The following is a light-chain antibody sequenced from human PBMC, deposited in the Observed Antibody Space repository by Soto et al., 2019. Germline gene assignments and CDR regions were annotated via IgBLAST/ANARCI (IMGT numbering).Light chain of an antibody. CDR2: DAS. V-gene: IGKV3-20*01. CDR3: QQYAVSLLT. Sequence: EIVLTQSPGTLPFSPGERATLSCRASQSVSSTYLAWYQQKPGQAPRLLIYDASSRATGIPDRFSGSGSGTDSTLTISRLEPEDFAVYYCQQYAVSLLTFGGGTKVDIK. J-gene: IGKJ4*01. CDR1: QSVSSTY.